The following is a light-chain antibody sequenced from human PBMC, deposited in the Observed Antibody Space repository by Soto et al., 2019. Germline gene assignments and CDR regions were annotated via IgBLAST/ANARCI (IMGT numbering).Light chain of an antibody. V-gene: IGLV2-23*02. CDR2: EVS. J-gene: IGLJ3*02. CDR1: SSDVGGYNL. CDR3: CSYAGSSTWV. Sequence: QSVLTQPASVSGSPGQSITISCTGTSSDVGGYNLVSWYQQHPGKAPKLMIYEVSKRPSGVSNRFSGSRSGNTASLTISGIQAEDEADYYCCSYAGSSTWVFGGGTKVTVL.